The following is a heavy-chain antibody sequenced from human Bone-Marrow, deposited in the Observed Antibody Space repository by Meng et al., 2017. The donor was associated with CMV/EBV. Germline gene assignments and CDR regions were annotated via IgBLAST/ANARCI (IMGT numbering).Heavy chain of an antibody. V-gene: IGHV1-2*02. J-gene: IGHJ6*02. Sequence: ASVKVSCKASGYTFTDYFIHWVRQAPGQGLEWMGWINPNTGATTYALEFQGRVTMTRDTSISTAYMELRSLRSDDTAVYYCARWAVVAARRNYYYYGMDVWGQGTTVTVSS. CDR2: INPNTGAT. CDR3: ARWAVVAARRNYYYYGMDV. D-gene: IGHD2-15*01. CDR1: GYTFTDYF.